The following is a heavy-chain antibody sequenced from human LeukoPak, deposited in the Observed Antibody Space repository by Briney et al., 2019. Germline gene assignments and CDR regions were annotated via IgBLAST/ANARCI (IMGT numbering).Heavy chain of an antibody. D-gene: IGHD4-17*01. CDR3: AKGGYGDYVPYFDY. CDR1: GFRLSSYA. CDR2: TSSSDPGT. J-gene: IGHJ4*02. Sequence: GGSLRLSCVASGFRLSSYAMSWVRQAPGKGLEWVSATSSSDPGTYYAPSVRGRFTIYRDNSKNTLYLQMNSLRAEDTAVYYCAKGGYGDYVPYFDYWGQGTLVTVSS. V-gene: IGHV3-23*01.